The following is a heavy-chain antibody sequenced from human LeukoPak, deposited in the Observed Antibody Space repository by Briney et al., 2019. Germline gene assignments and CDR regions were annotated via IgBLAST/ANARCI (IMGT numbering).Heavy chain of an antibody. CDR3: ARGEYSSSWDHYYFDY. J-gene: IGHJ4*02. V-gene: IGHV1-2*06. CDR1: GYAFTGYY. CDR2: INPNSGGT. Sequence: ASVKVSCKASGYAFTGYYMHWVRQAPGQGLEWMGRINPNSGGTNYAQTFQGRVTMTRDTSITTAYLEVSSLRSDDTAVYYCARGEYSSSWDHYYFDYWGQGTLVTVSS. D-gene: IGHD6-13*01.